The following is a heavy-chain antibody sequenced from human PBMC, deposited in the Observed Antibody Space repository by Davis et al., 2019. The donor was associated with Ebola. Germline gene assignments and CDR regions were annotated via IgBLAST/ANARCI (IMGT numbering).Heavy chain of an antibody. V-gene: IGHV3-11*04. CDR1: GFTFSDYY. CDR3: ARAGNDYDLYYYYGMDV. CDR2: ISNSAHTI. J-gene: IGHJ6*02. D-gene: IGHD4-17*01. Sequence: GGSLRLSCAASGFTFSDYYMSWIRQAPGKGLEFISYISNSAHTIYYADSVKGRFTISRDNAKNSLYLQMNSLRAEDTAVYYCARAGNDYDLYYYYGMDVWGQGTTVTVSS.